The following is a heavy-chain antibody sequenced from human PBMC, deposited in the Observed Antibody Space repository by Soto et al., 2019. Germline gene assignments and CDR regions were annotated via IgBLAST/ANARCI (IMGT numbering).Heavy chain of an antibody. CDR2: VSVGGGSA. D-gene: IGHD1-1*01. Sequence: EVQLLQSGGHLVRPGGSLRLSCVASGFTFSDYVMTWVRQAPEKGLGWVSTVSVGGGSAYYADSVRGRFAISRDNSKNRLYLQLNSLRAEDTAVYYCVKDRAQEQIRGLWLVPWGRGTLVSVSS. CDR1: GFTFSDYV. V-gene: IGHV3-23*01. CDR3: VKDRAQEQIRGLWLVP. J-gene: IGHJ5*02.